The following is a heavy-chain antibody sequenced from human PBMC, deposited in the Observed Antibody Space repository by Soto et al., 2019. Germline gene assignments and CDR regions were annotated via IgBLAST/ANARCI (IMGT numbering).Heavy chain of an antibody. Sequence: SGPTLVNPTQTLTLTCTFSGFSLSTSGVGVGWIRQPPGKALEWHALIYWDDDKRYSPSLESRLTITKDTSKNQVVLTMTNMGPVDTATYYCAQIGFSYGPFDYWGQGTLVTVSS. J-gene: IGHJ4*02. D-gene: IGHD5-18*01. CDR1: GFSLSTSGVG. CDR2: IYWDDDK. V-gene: IGHV2-5*02. CDR3: AQIGFSYGPFDY.